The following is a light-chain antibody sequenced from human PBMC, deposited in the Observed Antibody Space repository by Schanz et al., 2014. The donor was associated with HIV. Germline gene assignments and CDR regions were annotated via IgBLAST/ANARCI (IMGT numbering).Light chain of an antibody. CDR1: SSDVGGYDY. V-gene: IGLV2-14*03. Sequence: QSALTQPASVSGSPGQSITISCTGDSSDVGGYDYVSWHQQHPDRAPKLLIFDVTNRPSGISPRFSGSKSGVTASLTISGLQSEDEADYYCCSYAGSSTWVFGGGTKVTVL. J-gene: IGLJ3*02. CDR2: DVT. CDR3: CSYAGSSTWV.